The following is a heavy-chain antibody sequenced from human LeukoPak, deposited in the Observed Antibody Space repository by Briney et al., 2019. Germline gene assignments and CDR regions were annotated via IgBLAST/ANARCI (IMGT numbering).Heavy chain of an antibody. J-gene: IGHJ4*02. D-gene: IGHD6-19*01. Sequence: GGSLRLSCAAFGFTFDDYAMHWVRQAPGKGLEWVSLISGYGDTTYYADSVKGRFTISKDNSKTSLYLQMDSLRTEDTALYYCARDISSSGEDYWGQGTLVTVSS. CDR1: GFTFDDYA. CDR2: ISGYGDTT. V-gene: IGHV3-43*02. CDR3: ARDISSSGEDY.